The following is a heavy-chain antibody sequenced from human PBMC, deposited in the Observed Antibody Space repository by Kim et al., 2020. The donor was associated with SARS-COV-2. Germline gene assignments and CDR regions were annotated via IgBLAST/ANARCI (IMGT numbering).Heavy chain of an antibody. CDR1: GFTFSSYS. CDR3: SRGSGYDSDY. V-gene: IGHV3-48*02. D-gene: IGHD5-12*01. CDR2: ISSSSNI. J-gene: IGHJ4*01. Sequence: GGSLRLSCAASGFTFSSYSMNWVRQAPGKGLEWVSYISSSSNIYYAASAKGRFTNFRDNAKNSLYLQLNSLRDEDTAAYYCSRGSGYDSDYWGLGNLVPV.